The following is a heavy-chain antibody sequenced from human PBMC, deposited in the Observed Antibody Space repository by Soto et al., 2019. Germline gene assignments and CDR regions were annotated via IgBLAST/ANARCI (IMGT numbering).Heavy chain of an antibody. D-gene: IGHD3-22*01. V-gene: IGHV3-23*01. CDR2: LSGSGDST. Sequence: GGSLRLSCAASGFTFSSYAMSWVRQAPGKGLEWVSALSGSGDSTYYADSVKGRFTISRDNSKNTLYLQMNSLSAEDTAVYYCAKAQYYDRSGYPEYFHNWGQGTLVTVSS. CDR3: AKAQYYDRSGYPEYFHN. CDR1: GFTFSSYA. J-gene: IGHJ1*01.